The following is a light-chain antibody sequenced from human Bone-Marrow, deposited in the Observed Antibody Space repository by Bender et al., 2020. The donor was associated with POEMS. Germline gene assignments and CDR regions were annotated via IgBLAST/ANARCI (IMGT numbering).Light chain of an antibody. CDR1: SSDNGDHTR. CDR3: TSYTNTDILI. CDR2: EVT. V-gene: IGLV2-18*02. J-gene: IGLJ2*01. Sequence: QSALTQPPSVSGSPGQSVTISCTGPSSDNGDHTRVSWYQQSPGTAPKLLIYEVTKRPSGVPDRFSGSKSGNTASLTISGLQAGDEAAYYCTSYTNTDILIFGGGTKLTVL.